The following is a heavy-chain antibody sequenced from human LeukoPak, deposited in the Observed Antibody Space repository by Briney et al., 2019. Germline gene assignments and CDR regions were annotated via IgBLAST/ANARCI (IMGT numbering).Heavy chain of an antibody. CDR3: ARDVVVAATDAIYYYYGMDV. CDR2: IYYSGST. J-gene: IGHJ6*02. Sequence: SETLSLTCTVSGGSISSYYWSWIRQPPGKGLEWIGYIYYSGSTNYNPSLKSRVTMSVDTSKNQFSLKLSSVTAADTAVYYCARDVVVAATDAIYYYYGMDVWGQGTTVTVSS. D-gene: IGHD2-15*01. V-gene: IGHV4-59*01. CDR1: GGSISSYY.